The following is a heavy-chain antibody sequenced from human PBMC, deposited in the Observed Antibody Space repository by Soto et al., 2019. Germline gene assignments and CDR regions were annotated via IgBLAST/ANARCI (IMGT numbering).Heavy chain of an antibody. D-gene: IGHD2-2*01. Sequence: ASVKVSCKASGYTFTSYYMHWVRQAPGQGLEWMGIINPSGGSTSYAQKFQGRVTMTRDTSTSTVYMELSSLRSEDTAVYYCATTAGDIVVVPAAIYYGMDVWGQGTTVTVSS. CDR3: ATTAGDIVVVPAAIYYGMDV. CDR2: INPSGGST. CDR1: GYTFTSYY. V-gene: IGHV1-46*01. J-gene: IGHJ6*02.